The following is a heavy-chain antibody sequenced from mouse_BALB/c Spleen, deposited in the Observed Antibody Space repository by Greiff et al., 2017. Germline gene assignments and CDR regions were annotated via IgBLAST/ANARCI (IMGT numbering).Heavy chain of an antibody. V-gene: IGHV2-9*02. J-gene: IGHJ4*01. CDR1: GFSLTSYG. CDR3: ARADGYYVSYYAMDY. D-gene: IGHD2-3*01. CDR2: IWAGGST. Sequence: VKVIESGPGLVAPSQSLSITCTVSGFSLTSYGVHWVRQPPGKGLEWLGVIWAGGSTNYNSALMSRLSISKDNSKSQVFLKMNSLQTDDTAMYYCARADGYYVSYYAMDYWGQGTSVTVSS.